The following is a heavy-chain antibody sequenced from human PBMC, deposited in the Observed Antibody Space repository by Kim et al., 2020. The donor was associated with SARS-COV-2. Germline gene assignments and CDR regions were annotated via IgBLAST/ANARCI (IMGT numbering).Heavy chain of an antibody. V-gene: IGHV1-18*04. D-gene: IGHD6-13*01. CDR2: ITARNGDS. J-gene: IGHJ4*02. CDR3: AQDSRSAGAGSVGYFDS. CDR1: GYSFSDYG. Sequence: ASVKVSCKASGYSFSDYGISWVRQAPGQGLEWVAWITARNGDSNTARSMQGRITTTTDTSTSTAYMEVRSLRFDDTAVYYCAQDSRSAGAGSVGYFDSWGQGTLVTVSS.